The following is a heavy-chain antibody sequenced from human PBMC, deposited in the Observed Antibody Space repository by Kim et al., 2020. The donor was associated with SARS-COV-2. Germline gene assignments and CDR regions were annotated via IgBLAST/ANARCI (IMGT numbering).Heavy chain of an antibody. CDR2: INHSGST. CDR1: GGSFSGYY. CDR3: ARDRITMVRGAAYYYYGMDV. J-gene: IGHJ6*02. V-gene: IGHV4-34*01. D-gene: IGHD3-10*01. Sequence: SETLSLTCAVYGGSFSGYYWSWIRQPPGKGLEWIGEINHSGSTNYNPSLKSRVTISVDTSKNQFSLKLSSVTAADTAVYYCARDRITMVRGAAYYYYGMDVWGQGTTVTVSS.